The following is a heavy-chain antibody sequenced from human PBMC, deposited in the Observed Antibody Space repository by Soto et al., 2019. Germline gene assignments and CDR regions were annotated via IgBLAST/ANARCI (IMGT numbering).Heavy chain of an antibody. J-gene: IGHJ5*02. CDR3: ARGYDSSGYSKLNWFDP. D-gene: IGHD3-22*01. Sequence: PSETLSLTCAVSGGSISSGGYSWSWIRQPPGKGLEWIGYIYHSGSTYYNTSLKSRVTISVDRSKNQFSLKLSSVTAADTAVYYCARGYDSSGYSKLNWFDPWGQGTLVTVSS. CDR2: IYHSGST. CDR1: GGSISSGGYS. V-gene: IGHV4-30-2*01.